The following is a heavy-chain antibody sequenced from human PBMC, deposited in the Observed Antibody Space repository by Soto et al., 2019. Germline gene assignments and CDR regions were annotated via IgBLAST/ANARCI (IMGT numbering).Heavy chain of an antibody. CDR2: ISYDGSNK. CDR3: ARALGYYDSSGPLDY. D-gene: IGHD3-22*01. CDR1: GFTFSSYA. J-gene: IGHJ4*02. V-gene: IGHV3-30-3*01. Sequence: QVQLVESGGGVVQPGRSLRLSCAASGFTFSSYAMHWVRQAPGKGLEWVAVISYDGSNKYYADSVKGRFTISRDNSKNTLYLQMNSLRAEDTAVYYCARALGYYDSSGPLDYWGQGTLVTVSS.